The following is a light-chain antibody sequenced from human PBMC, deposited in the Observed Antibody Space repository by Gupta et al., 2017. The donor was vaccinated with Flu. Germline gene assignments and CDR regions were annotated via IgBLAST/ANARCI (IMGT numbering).Light chain of an antibody. CDR3: MQDLQTYT. J-gene: IGKJ2*01. Sequence: EIVMTQSPLSLPVTPGEPASISCKSSQSLLSSNGHNYLDWYLQKPGQSPQLLIYLASSRAYGVPDRFSGSGSGTDFTLKSSRVEAEDVGVYYFMQDLQTYTFGQGTKMEIK. CDR2: LAS. CDR1: QSLLSSNGHNY. V-gene: IGKV2-28*01.